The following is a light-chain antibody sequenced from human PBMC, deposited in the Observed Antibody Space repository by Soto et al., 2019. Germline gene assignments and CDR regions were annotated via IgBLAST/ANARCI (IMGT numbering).Light chain of an antibody. J-gene: IGKJ2*01. CDR1: QSVSSW. CDR2: KAS. V-gene: IGKV1-5*03. CDR3: QQYNNYPKT. Sequence: DIQMTQSPSTLSASVGDSITITCRASQSVSSWLAWYQQKPGKAPNLLIYKASILETGVPSRFSGSGSGINFTLTISSLQPDDCATYYCQQYNNYPKTLGQGTKVDIK.